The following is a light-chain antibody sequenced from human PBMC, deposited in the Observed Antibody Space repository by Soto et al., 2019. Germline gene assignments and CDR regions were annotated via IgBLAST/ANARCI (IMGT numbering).Light chain of an antibody. Sequence: ESVLTQSPGTLSLSPGARATLSCRASQSVSSNYLAWYQQKPGQAPRLLIYGASSRATGIPDRFSGSGSGTDFTLTSRRLEPEAVAVYYCQQSGSSPCTFGQGPKLEIK. CDR1: QSVSSNY. V-gene: IGKV3-20*01. J-gene: IGKJ2*02. CDR3: QQSGSSPCT. CDR2: GAS.